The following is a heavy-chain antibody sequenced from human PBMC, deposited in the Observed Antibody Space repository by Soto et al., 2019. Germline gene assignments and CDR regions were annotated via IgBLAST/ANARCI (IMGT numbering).Heavy chain of an antibody. CDR3: ARGGGRGYSYGYGIRDDAFNI. V-gene: IGHV4-34*01. Sequence: QVQLQQWGAGLLKPSETLSLTCAVYGASFSGYYWSWIRQPPGKGLEWIGEISHTGSTNYNPSLTSRVTVSVDTSKNQFSLKLTSVTAADTAIYYCARGGGRGYSYGYGIRDDAFNIWGQGTMVTVS. CDR1: GASFSGYY. D-gene: IGHD5-18*01. CDR2: ISHTGST. J-gene: IGHJ3*02.